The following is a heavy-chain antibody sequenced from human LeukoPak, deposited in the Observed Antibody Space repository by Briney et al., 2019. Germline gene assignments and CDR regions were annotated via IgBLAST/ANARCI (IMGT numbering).Heavy chain of an antibody. CDR3: ARGMGKYYYYGMDV. J-gene: IGHJ6*02. CDR2: ISGSGGST. CDR1: GFTFSSYA. V-gene: IGHV3-23*01. D-gene: IGHD2-8*01. Sequence: GGSLRLSCAASGFTFSSYAMSWVRQAPGKGLEWVSAISGSGGSTYYADSVKGRFTISRHNSKNTLYLQMNSLRAEDTAVYYCARGMGKYYYYGMDVWGQGTTVTVSS.